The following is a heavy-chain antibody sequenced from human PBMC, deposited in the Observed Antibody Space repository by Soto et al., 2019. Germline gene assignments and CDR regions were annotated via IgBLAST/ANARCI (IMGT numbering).Heavy chain of an antibody. V-gene: IGHV2-70*04. J-gene: IGHJ4*02. D-gene: IGHD3-9*01. CDR3: ARIIPTNYDILIGYYPHYFDY. Sequence: SGPTLVNPTQTLTLTLTFSGFSVTASAIRGSGIRQPPGKALEWLARIDWDDDKFYSTSLKTRLTISKDTSKNQVVLTMTNMDPVDTATYYCARIIPTNYDILIGYYPHYFDYWGQGTLVTVSS. CDR2: IDWDDDK. CDR1: GFSVTASAIR.